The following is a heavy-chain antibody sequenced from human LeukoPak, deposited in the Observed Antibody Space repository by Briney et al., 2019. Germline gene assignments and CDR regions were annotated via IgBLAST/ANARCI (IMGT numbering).Heavy chain of an antibody. V-gene: IGHV3-74*01. D-gene: IGHD5-12*01. CDR1: GFTFSSYW. CDR2: INSDGSST. Sequence: GGSLRLSCAASGFTFSSYWMHWVRQAPGKGLVWVSRINSDGSSTSYADSVKGRFTISRDNAKNTLYLQMNSLRAEDTVVYYCARVVSGFNWFDPWGQGTLVTVSS. J-gene: IGHJ5*02. CDR3: ARVVSGFNWFDP.